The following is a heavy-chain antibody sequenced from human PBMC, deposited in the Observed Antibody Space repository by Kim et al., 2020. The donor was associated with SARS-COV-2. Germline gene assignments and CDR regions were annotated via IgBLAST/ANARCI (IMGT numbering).Heavy chain of an antibody. CDR2: ISYDGSNK. CDR1: GFTFSSYG. CDR3: AKGGVITPWCPNDY. J-gene: IGHJ4*02. D-gene: IGHD3-10*01. V-gene: IGHV3-30*18. Sequence: GGSLRLSCAASGFTFSSYGMHWVRQAPGKGLEWVAVISYDGSNKYYADSVKGRFTISRDNSKNTLYLQMNSLRAEDTAVYYCAKGGVITPWCPNDYWGQGTLVTVSS.